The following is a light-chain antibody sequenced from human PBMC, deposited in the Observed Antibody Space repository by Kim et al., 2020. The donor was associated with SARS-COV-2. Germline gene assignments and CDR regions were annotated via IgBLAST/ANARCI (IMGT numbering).Light chain of an antibody. CDR3: SAYAGSVKV. V-gene: IGLV2-8*01. CDR1: SSDFSVYTP. Sequence: PGQSVTKPPTGISSDFSVYTPVPWYQQHPGKAPKLMIYEVYKRPSGFPDRFSGSRSGKTASLTVSGLQDEDEAEYYCSAYAGSVKVFGTGTKVTVL. CDR2: EVY. J-gene: IGLJ1*01.